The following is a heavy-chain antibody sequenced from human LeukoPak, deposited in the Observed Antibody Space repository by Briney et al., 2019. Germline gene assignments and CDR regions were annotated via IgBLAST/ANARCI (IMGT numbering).Heavy chain of an antibody. CDR2: LYSSGST. Sequence: GGSLRLSCAASGFTVSDSYMNWVRQAPGKGLEWVSVLYSSGSTYYADSVKGRFTISRDNSKNTLYLQMNTLRAGDTAVYYCARWGYGSGTYPTYYFDFWGQGTLVTVSS. D-gene: IGHD3-10*01. V-gene: IGHV3-53*01. CDR1: GFTVSDSY. CDR3: ARWGYGSGTYPTYYFDF. J-gene: IGHJ4*02.